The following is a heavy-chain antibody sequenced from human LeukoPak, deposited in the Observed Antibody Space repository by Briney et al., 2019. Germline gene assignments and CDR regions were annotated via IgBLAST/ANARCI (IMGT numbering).Heavy chain of an antibody. CDR3: AKGGVVRYYGMDV. D-gene: IGHD3-3*01. CDR1: GFTFSSYS. CDR2: ISYDGSNK. Sequence: GGSLRLSCAASGFTFSSYSMNWVRQAPGKGLEWVAVISYDGSNKYYADSVKGRFTISRDNSKNTLYLQMNSLRAEDTAVYYCAKGGVVRYYGMDVWGQGTTVTVSS. J-gene: IGHJ6*02. V-gene: IGHV3-30*18.